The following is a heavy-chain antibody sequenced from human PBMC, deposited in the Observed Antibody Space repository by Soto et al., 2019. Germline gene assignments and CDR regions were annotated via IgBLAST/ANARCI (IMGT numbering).Heavy chain of an antibody. J-gene: IGHJ5*02. D-gene: IGHD1-1*01. CDR3: TVGTDYNWFDP. CDR2: ISGSGGST. V-gene: IGHV3-23*01. CDR1: GFTFSSYA. Sequence: GGSLRLSCAASGFTFSSYAMSWVRQAPGRGLEWVSAISGSGGSTYYADSVKGRFTISRDNSKNTLYLQMNSLKTEDTALYYCTVGTDYNWFDPLGQGTLVTLSS.